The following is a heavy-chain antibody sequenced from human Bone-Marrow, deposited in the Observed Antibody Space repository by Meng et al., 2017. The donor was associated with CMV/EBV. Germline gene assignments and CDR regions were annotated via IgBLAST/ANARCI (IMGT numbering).Heavy chain of an antibody. Sequence: ASVKVSCKASGYTFTGYYMHWVRQAPGQGLEWMGWINPNSGGTNYAQKFQGRVTMTRDTSISTAYMELSRLRSDDTAVYYCARDEQQDHGASDYWGQGTLVTVSS. J-gene: IGHJ4*02. CDR3: ARDEQQDHGASDY. CDR2: INPNSGGT. CDR1: GYTFTGYY. V-gene: IGHV1-2*02. D-gene: IGHD6-13*01.